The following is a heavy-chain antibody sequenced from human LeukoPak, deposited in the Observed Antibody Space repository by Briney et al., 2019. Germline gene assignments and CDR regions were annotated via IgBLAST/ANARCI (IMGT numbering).Heavy chain of an antibody. CDR3: ARHRRIQRTFDI. J-gene: IGHJ3*02. D-gene: IGHD2-2*01. CDR1: GGSISSSSYY. Sequence: PSETLSLTCTVSGGSISSSSYYWGWIRQPPGKGLEWIGSIYYSGSTYYNPSLKSRVTISVDTSKNQFSLKLSSGTAADTAVYYCARHRRIQRTFDIWGQGTMVTVSS. V-gene: IGHV4-39*01. CDR2: IYYSGST.